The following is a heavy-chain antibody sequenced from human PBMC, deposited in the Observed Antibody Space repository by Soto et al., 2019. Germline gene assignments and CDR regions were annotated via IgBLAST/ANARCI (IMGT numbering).Heavy chain of an antibody. Sequence: GGSLRLSCVGSGFTFRSYTMNWVRQAPGKGLEWVSGIRGFSPYTFYADSVKGRFTISRDNAKNSLYLQMNSLRAEDTAVYYCAKEMSIVALDAFDIWGQGTMVTVSS. V-gene: IGHV3-21*01. CDR3: AKEMSIVALDAFDI. J-gene: IGHJ3*02. CDR2: IRGFSPYT. CDR1: GFTFRSYT. D-gene: IGHD2-21*01.